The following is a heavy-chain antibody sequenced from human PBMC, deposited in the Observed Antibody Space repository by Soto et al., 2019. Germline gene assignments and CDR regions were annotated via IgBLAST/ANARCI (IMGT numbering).Heavy chain of an antibody. J-gene: IGHJ4*02. V-gene: IGHV1-69*13. Sequence: SVKVSCKASGGTFSSYAISCVRQAPGQGLEWMGGIIPIFGTANYAQKFQGRVTITADESTSTAYMELSSLRSEDTAVYYCARYVKGSAYYYDSSGIFDYWGQGTLVTVSS. CDR3: ARYVKGSAYYYDSSGIFDY. CDR1: GGTFSSYA. D-gene: IGHD3-22*01. CDR2: IIPIFGTA.